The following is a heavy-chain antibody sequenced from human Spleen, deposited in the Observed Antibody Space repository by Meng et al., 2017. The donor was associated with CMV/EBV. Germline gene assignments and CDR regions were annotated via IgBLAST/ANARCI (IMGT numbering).Heavy chain of an antibody. Sequence: GGSLRLSCAASGFTFSSYNMNWVRQAPGKGLEWASSISSSSSYIYYADSVKGRFTISRDNAKNSLYLQMNSLRAEDTAVYYCARPQDIVVVPVAIPGYSYGLDVWGQGTTVTVSS. J-gene: IGHJ6*02. CDR3: ARPQDIVVVPVAIPGYSYGLDV. CDR2: ISSSSSYI. D-gene: IGHD2-2*02. V-gene: IGHV3-21*01. CDR1: GFTFSSYN.